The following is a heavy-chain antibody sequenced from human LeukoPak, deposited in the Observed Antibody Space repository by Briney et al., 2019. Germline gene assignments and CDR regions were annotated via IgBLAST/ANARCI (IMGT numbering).Heavy chain of an antibody. D-gene: IGHD3-3*01. J-gene: IGHJ6*03. CDR2: IYYSGST. V-gene: IGHV4-59*01. CDR1: GGSISSYY. Sequence: SETLSLTCTVSGGSISSYYWSWTRQPPGKGLEWIGYIYYSGSTNYNPSLKSRVTISVDTSKNQFSLKLRSVTAADTAVYYCARGPAKYYDFWSGPYYYYYMDVWGKGTTVTVSS. CDR3: ARGPAKYYDFWSGPYYYYYMDV.